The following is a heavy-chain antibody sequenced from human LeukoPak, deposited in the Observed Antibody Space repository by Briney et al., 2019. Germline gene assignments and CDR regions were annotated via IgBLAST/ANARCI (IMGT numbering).Heavy chain of an antibody. D-gene: IGHD3-22*01. J-gene: IGHJ4*02. Sequence: ASVKVSCKASGYTFTSYDINWVRQATGQGLEWMGWMNTNSGNTGYAQKFQGRVTMTRNTSISTAYMELSSLRSEDTAVYYCVGGYYDSSGYPNYWGQGTLVTVSS. CDR2: MNTNSGNT. V-gene: IGHV1-8*01. CDR1: GYTFTSYD. CDR3: VGGYYDSSGYPNY.